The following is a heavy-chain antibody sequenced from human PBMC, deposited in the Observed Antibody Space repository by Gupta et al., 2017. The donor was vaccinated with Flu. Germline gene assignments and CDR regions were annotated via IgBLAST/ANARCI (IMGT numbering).Heavy chain of an antibody. CDR3: AKDLGDGYNGGYYFDY. D-gene: IGHD5-12*01. J-gene: IGHJ4*02. Sequence: GKGLEWVSAISGSGGSTYYADSVKGRFTISRDNFKKTMYLQMNSLRAEDTAIYYCAKDLGDGYNGGYYFDYWGQGTLVTVSS. V-gene: IGHV3-23*01. CDR2: ISGSGGST.